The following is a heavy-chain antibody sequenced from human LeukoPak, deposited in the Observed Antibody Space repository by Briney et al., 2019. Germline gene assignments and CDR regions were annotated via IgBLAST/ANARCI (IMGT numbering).Heavy chain of an antibody. Sequence: KPSETLSLTCTVSGGSISSGSYYWSWIRQPPGKGLEWIGYIYYSGSTNYNPSLKSRVTISVDTSKNQFSLKLSSVTAADTAVYYCARERSSSDGMDVWGQGTTVTVSS. CDR1: GGSISSGSYY. J-gene: IGHJ6*02. V-gene: IGHV4-61*01. CDR2: IYYSGST. D-gene: IGHD6-6*01. CDR3: ARERSSSDGMDV.